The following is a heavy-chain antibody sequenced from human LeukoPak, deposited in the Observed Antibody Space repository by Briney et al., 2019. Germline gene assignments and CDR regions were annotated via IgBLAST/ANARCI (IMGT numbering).Heavy chain of an antibody. CDR3: ARESHMGL. D-gene: IGHD2-21*01. CDR1: GFTFSSYS. J-gene: IGHJ4*02. Sequence: PGGSLRLSCAASGFTFSSYSMNWVRQAPGKGLEWVSYISSSSSTIYYADPVKGRFTISRDNAKNSLYLQMNSLRAEDTAVYYCARESHMGLGGQGTLVTVSS. V-gene: IGHV3-48*04. CDR2: ISSSSSTI.